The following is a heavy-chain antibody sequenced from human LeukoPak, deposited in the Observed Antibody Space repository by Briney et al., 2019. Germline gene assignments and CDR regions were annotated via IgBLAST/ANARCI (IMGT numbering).Heavy chain of an antibody. CDR2: ANPNSGGT. CDR3: ARGPGSAFDF. J-gene: IGHJ3*01. D-gene: IGHD3-10*01. CDR1: GYTFTDSY. Sequence: ASVKVSCKASGYTFTDSYMHWVRQAPGQGLEWMGWANPNSGGTNYAQDFQGRVTMTRDTSLNTVYMELSRLRSEDTAVYYCARGPGSAFDFWGQGTTVTVSS. V-gene: IGHV1-2*02.